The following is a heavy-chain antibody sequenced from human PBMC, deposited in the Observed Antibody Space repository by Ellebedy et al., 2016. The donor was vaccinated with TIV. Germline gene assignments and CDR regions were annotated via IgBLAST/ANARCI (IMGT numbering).Heavy chain of an antibody. CDR1: GFTFSSYA. CDR3: SKERATGSYSTDVCDI. Sequence: PGGSLRLSCAASGFTFSSYAMSWVRQAPGKGLEWVSGINAGGVSIAYADSVKGRFTISRDNSRNTVYLQMNSLTAEDKAVYYCSKERATGSYSTDVCDIWGQGTMVTVSS. V-gene: IGHV3-23*01. J-gene: IGHJ3*02. CDR2: INAGGVSI. D-gene: IGHD1-26*01.